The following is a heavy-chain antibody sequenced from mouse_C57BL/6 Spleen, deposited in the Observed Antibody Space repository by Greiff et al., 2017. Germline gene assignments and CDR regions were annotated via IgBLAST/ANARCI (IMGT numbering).Heavy chain of an antibody. D-gene: IGHD2-3*01. CDR2: IDPSDSYT. V-gene: IGHV1-69*01. Sequence: QVQLQQPGAELVMPGASVKLSCKASGYTFTSYWMHWVKQRPGQGLEWIGEIDPSDSYTNYNQKFKGKSTLTADKSSSTAYMQLSSLTSEDSAVYYCARGDGYYYFDYWGQGTTLTVSS. J-gene: IGHJ2*01. CDR3: ARGDGYYYFDY. CDR1: GYTFTSYW.